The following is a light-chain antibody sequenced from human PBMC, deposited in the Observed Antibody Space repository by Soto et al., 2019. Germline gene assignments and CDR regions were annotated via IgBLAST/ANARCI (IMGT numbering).Light chain of an antibody. CDR2: STN. V-gene: IGLV7-43*01. CDR1: SGPVSSAFY. J-gene: IGLJ2*01. Sequence: QAVVTQEPSMTVSPGGTVTLTCASNSGPVSSAFYPNWFQQKPGQAPRALIYSTNIKHSWTPARFSGSIIGGRAALTLSGVQPEDEAEYYCLLYFSGVRIFGGGTKVTVL. CDR3: LLYFSGVRI.